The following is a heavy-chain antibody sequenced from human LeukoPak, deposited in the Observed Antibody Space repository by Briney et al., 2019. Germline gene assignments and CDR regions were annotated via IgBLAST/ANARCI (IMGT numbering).Heavy chain of an antibody. CDR2: IIPIFGTA. Sequence: XVSCKASXGTFSXXAISWVRQAPGQGLEWMGGIIPIFGTANYAQKFQGRVTITADESTSTAYMELSSLRSEDTAVYYCASLIAAAADDAFDIWGQGTMVTVSS. CDR3: ASLIAAAADDAFDI. D-gene: IGHD6-13*01. J-gene: IGHJ3*02. V-gene: IGHV1-69*01. CDR1: XGTFSXXA.